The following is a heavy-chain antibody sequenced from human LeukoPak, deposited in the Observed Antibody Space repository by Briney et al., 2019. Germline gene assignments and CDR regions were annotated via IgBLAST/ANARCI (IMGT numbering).Heavy chain of an antibody. CDR1: GGSVSSGSYY. CDR2: IYYSGST. D-gene: IGHD3-22*01. Sequence: SETLSLTCTVSGGSVSSGSYYWSWIRQPLGKGLEWIGYIYYSGSTNYNPSLKSRVTISVDTSKNQFSLKLSSVTAADTAVYYCALYYYDDDWFDPWGQGTLVTVSS. CDR3: ALYYYDDDWFDP. V-gene: IGHV4-61*01. J-gene: IGHJ5*02.